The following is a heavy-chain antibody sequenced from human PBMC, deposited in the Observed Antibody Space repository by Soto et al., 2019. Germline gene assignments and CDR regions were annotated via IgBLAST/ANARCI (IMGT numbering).Heavy chain of an antibody. D-gene: IGHD3-3*01. CDR2: IYYSGST. CDR3: ARLVSDFWSGYYTPYFDY. CDR1: GGSISSSSYY. V-gene: IGHV4-39*01. J-gene: IGHJ4*02. Sequence: QLQLQESGPGLVKPSETLSLTCTVSGGSISSSSYYWGWIRQPPGKGLEWIGSIYYSGSTYYNPSLKGRVTISADTSKNQFSLKLSSVTAADTAVYYCARLVSDFWSGYYTPYFDYWGQGTLVTVSS.